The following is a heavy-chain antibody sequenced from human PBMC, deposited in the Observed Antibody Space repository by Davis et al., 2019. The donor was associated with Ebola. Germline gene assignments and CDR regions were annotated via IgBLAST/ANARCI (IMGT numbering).Heavy chain of an antibody. Sequence: PSETLSLTCTVSGGSISSYYWSWVRQAPGKGLEWVGRIKSKTDGGTTDYAAPVKGRFTISRDDSKNTLYLQMNSLKTEDTAVYYCTTVTDYGMDVWGQGTTVTVSS. CDR2: IKSKTDGGTT. D-gene: IGHD3-16*01. V-gene: IGHV3-15*01. CDR3: TTVTDYGMDV. CDR1: GGSISSYY. J-gene: IGHJ6*02.